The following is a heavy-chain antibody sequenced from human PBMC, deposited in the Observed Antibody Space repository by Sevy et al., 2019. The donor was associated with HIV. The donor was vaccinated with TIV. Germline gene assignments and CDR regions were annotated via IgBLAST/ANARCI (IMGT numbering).Heavy chain of an antibody. CDR2: ISYDGSKK. CDR1: GVTFSSYG. CDR3: AHSSGLYGYYYGMDV. J-gene: IGHJ6*02. Sequence: GGSLRLSCAASGVTFSSYGIHWVRQAPGKGLEWVAVISYDGSKKNHAESMKGRFTISRDNWKNTLYLEMSSLRPEDTAVYYCAHSSGLYGYYYGMDVWGQGTTVTVSS. V-gene: IGHV3-30*03. D-gene: IGHD4-17*01.